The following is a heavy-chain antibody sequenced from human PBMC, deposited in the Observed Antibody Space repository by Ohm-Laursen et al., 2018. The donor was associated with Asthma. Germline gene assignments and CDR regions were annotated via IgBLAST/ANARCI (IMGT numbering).Heavy chain of an antibody. CDR1: GFTFNFFA. CDR3: ARDVGNYYGSGSYFY. D-gene: IGHD3-10*01. V-gene: IGHV3-23*01. CDR2: IGHDGHDA. Sequence: GSLRLSCTASGFTFNFFAMSWVRQAPGKGLEWVSGIGHDGHDAYYADSVKGRFSISRDNSKNTLYLQMNSLRAEDTAVYYCARDVGNYYGSGSYFYWGQGTLVTVSS. J-gene: IGHJ4*02.